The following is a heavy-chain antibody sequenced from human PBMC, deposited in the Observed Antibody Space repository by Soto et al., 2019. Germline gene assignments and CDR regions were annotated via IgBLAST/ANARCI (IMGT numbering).Heavy chain of an antibody. Sequence: ASVKVSCKASGYTFTDYYMLWVRQAPGQGLEWMGWINPNSGGTNYAQKFQGWVTMTRDTSISTAYMELSRLRSDDTAVYYCAREGAYSSSSGNPYYYGMDVWGQGTTVTVSS. V-gene: IGHV1-2*04. D-gene: IGHD6-6*01. CDR2: INPNSGGT. J-gene: IGHJ6*02. CDR1: GYTFTDYY. CDR3: AREGAYSSSSGNPYYYGMDV.